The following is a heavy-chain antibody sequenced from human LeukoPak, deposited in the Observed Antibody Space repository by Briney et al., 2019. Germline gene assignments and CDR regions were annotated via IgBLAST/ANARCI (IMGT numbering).Heavy chain of an antibody. Sequence: SETLSLTCAVYGGSFSGYYWRWIRQPPGKGLEWIGEINHSGSTNYNPSLKSRVTISVDTSKNQFSLKLSSVTAADTAVYYCARGREFSRCWRTTVTTPLDYWGQGTLVTVSS. CDR2: INHSGST. D-gene: IGHD4-17*01. J-gene: IGHJ4*02. V-gene: IGHV4-34*01. CDR1: GGSFSGYY. CDR3: ARGREFSRCWRTTVTTPLDY.